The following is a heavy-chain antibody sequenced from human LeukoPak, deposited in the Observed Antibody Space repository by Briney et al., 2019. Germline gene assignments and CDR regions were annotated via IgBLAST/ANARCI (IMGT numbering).Heavy chain of an antibody. D-gene: IGHD3-10*02. J-gene: IGHJ6*04. CDR2: INSDGSST. Sequence: GGSLRLSCAASGFTFSSYWMHWVRQAPGKGLVWVSRINSDGSSTSYADSVKGRFTISRDSAKNTLYLQMNSLRAEDTAVYYCAELGITMIGGVWGKGTTVTISS. CDR1: GFTFSSYW. CDR3: AELGITMIGGV. V-gene: IGHV3-74*01.